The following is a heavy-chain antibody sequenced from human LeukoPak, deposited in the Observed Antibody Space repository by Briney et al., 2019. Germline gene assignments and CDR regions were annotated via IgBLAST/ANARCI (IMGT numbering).Heavy chain of an antibody. V-gene: IGHV1-18*01. CDR3: ARVGIRITMVRGGFDP. J-gene: IGHJ5*02. Sequence: VASVKFSCKASSYTFTSYGISWVRQAPGQGLEWMGWISAYNGNTNYAQKLQGRVTMTTDTSTTTAYMELRSLRSDDTAVYYCARVGIRITMVRGGFDPWGQGTLVTVSS. CDR1: SYTFTSYG. D-gene: IGHD3-10*01. CDR2: ISAYNGNT.